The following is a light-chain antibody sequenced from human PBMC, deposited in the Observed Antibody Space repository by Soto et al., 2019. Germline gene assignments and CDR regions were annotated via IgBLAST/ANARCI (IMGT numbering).Light chain of an antibody. CDR2: SND. CDR3: ATWDDSLNVV. Sequence: QSVLTQSPSASGTPGQRVSISCSGSTSNIGTNTVSWYQHVPGTAPKLLIYSNDQRPSAVPGRFSGSKPGTSASLAISGLLSEDEADYYCATWDDSLNVVFGGGTKLTVL. V-gene: IGLV1-44*01. J-gene: IGLJ2*01. CDR1: TSNIGTNT.